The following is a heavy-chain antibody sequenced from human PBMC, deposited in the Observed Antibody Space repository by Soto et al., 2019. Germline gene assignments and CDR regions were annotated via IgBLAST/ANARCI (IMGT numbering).Heavy chain of an antibody. CDR1: GGSISSGGYY. CDR2: IYYSGST. Sequence: TSETLSLTCTVSGGSISSGGYYWSWIRQHPGKGLERIGYIYYSGSTYYNPSLKSRVTISVDTSKNQFSLKLSSVTAADTAVYYCARASGDLYFDYWGQGTLVTVSS. D-gene: IGHD2-21*02. CDR3: ARASGDLYFDY. V-gene: IGHV4-31*03. J-gene: IGHJ4*02.